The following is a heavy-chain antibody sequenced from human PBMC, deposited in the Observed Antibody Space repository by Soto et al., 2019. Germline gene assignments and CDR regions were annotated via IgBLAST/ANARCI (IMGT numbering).Heavy chain of an antibody. Sequence: QVQLVESGGGLVKPGGSLRLSCVASGFTLSDYYMSWIRQAPGKGLEWVSYISSSGTIDNYADSVKGRFTISRDNAKNSLFLQMNGLRAEDTAADYCARRTMDNYYYMDVWGKGTTVTVSS. D-gene: IGHD3-10*01. V-gene: IGHV3-11*01. CDR1: GFTLSDYY. CDR3: ARRTMDNYYYMDV. J-gene: IGHJ6*03. CDR2: ISSSGTID.